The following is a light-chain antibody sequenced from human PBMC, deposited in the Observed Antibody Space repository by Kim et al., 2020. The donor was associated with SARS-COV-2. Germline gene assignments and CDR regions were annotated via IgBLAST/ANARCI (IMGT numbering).Light chain of an antibody. CDR1: QSLSSNS. CDR2: AAS. J-gene: IGKJ1*01. V-gene: IGKV3-20*01. CDR3: QQYEGSSKT. Sequence: SSGERATLCCRASQSLSSNSLAWYQQKPGQAPRLLSYAASSRATGIPDRFSGSGSGTDFTLTISRLEPEDFAMYYCQQYEGSSKTFGHGTKVDIK.